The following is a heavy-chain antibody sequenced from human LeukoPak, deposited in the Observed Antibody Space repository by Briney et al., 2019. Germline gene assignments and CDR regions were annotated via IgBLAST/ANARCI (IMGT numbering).Heavy chain of an antibody. V-gene: IGHV1-18*01. Sequence: GASVKVSCKASGYTFTSYGISWVRQAPGQGLEWMGWISAYNGNTNYAQKLQGRVTMTTDTSTSTAYMELRSLRSDDTAVYYCARVSSSWLRLFYYYMDVWGKGTTVTVSS. D-gene: IGHD6-13*01. CDR2: ISAYNGNT. J-gene: IGHJ6*03. CDR1: GYTFTSYG. CDR3: ARVSSSWLRLFYYYMDV.